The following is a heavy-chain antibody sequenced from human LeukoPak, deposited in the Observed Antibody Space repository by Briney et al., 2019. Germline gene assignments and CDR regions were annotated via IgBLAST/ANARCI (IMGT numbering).Heavy chain of an antibody. Sequence: GGSLRLSCAASGFIFSNYALMWVRQAPGKGLEWVSSITGSGDNTFYADSVKGRFSLSGDNSKNMLYLQMYSLGAEDTAMYYCAKGAATGLVDWFDPWGQGTLVTVSS. J-gene: IGHJ5*02. CDR3: AKGAATGLVDWFDP. V-gene: IGHV3-23*01. CDR2: ITGSGDNT. CDR1: GFIFSNYA. D-gene: IGHD6-13*01.